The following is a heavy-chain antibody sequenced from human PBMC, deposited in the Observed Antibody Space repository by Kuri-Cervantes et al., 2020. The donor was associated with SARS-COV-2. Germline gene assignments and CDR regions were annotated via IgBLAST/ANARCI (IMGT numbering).Heavy chain of an antibody. CDR2: IHHSGST. CDR1: GGSISSGYY. D-gene: IGHD6-13*01. CDR3: AREGIAAAGTGGDFDY. V-gene: IGHV4-38-2*02. Sequence: SETLSLTCTVSGGSISSGYYWGWIRQPPGKGLEWIGSIHHSGSTYYNPSLKSRVTISGDTSKNQFSLKLSSVTAADTAVYYCAREGIAAAGTGGDFDYWGQGTLVTVSS. J-gene: IGHJ4*02.